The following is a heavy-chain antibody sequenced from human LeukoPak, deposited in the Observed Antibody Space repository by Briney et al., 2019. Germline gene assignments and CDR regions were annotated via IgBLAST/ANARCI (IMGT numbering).Heavy chain of an antibody. Sequence: ASVKVSCKASGYTFTSYGISWVRQAPGQGLEWMGWIGAYNGNTNYAQKLQGRVTMTTDTSTSTAYMELRSLRSDDTAVYYCARDYYGSGGYYNPIYYYYGMDVWGQGTTVTVSS. CDR3: ARDYYGSGGYYNPIYYYYGMDV. J-gene: IGHJ6*02. D-gene: IGHD3-10*01. V-gene: IGHV1-18*01. CDR2: IGAYNGNT. CDR1: GYTFTSYG.